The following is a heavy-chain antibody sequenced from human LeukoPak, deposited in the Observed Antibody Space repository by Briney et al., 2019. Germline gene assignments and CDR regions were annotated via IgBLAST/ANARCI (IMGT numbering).Heavy chain of an antibody. J-gene: IGHJ3*02. Sequence: ASVKVSCKASGYTFTSYGISWVRQAPGQGLEWMGWISAYNGNTNYAQKLQGRVTITADKSTSTAYMELRSLRSDDTAVYYCARGGLDYYGSGSYYNGAFDIWGQGTMVTVSS. V-gene: IGHV1-18*01. CDR3: ARGGLDYYGSGSYYNGAFDI. CDR1: GYTFTSYG. CDR2: ISAYNGNT. D-gene: IGHD3-10*01.